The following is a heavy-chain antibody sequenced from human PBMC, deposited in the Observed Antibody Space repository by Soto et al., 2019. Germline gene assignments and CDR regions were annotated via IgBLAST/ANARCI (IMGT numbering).Heavy chain of an antibody. V-gene: IGHV3-49*03. D-gene: IGHD3-22*01. Sequence: PGGSLRLSCTASGFTFGYYAMSWFRQSPGKGLEWVGFIRSKAYGGTTEYAAPVKGRFTISRDDSKSIAYLQMNSLKTEDTAVYYCTRDTTYYYDSSGYYHEYFQHWGQGTLVTVSS. CDR2: IRSKAYGGTT. CDR3: TRDTTYYYDSSGYYHEYFQH. J-gene: IGHJ1*01. CDR1: GFTFGYYA.